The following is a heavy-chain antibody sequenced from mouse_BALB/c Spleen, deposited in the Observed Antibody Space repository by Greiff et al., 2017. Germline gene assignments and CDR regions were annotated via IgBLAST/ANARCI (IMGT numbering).Heavy chain of an antibody. V-gene: IGHV1-14*01. CDR3: ARGAWFAY. CDR2: INPYNDGT. Sequence: VHVKQSGAELARPGASVKLSCKASGYTFTSYVMHWVKQKPGQGLEWIGYINPYNDGTKYNEKFKGKATLTSDKSSSTAYMELSSLTSEDSAVYYCARGAWFAYWGQGTLVTVSA. J-gene: IGHJ3*01. CDR1: GYTFTSYV.